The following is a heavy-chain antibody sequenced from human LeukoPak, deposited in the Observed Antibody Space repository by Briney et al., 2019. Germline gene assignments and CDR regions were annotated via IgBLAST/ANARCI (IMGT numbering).Heavy chain of an antibody. CDR2: INWNGGST. J-gene: IGHJ3*02. V-gene: IGHV3-20*01. CDR3: ARAGGNPDYYDSSGYYDDAFDI. Sequence: GGSLRLSCAASGFTFDDYGMSWVRQAPGKGLEWVSGINWNGGSTGYADSVKGRFTISRDNAKNSLYLQMNSLRAEDTALYHCARAGGNPDYYDSSGYYDDAFDIWGQGTMVTVSS. CDR1: GFTFDDYG. D-gene: IGHD3-22*01.